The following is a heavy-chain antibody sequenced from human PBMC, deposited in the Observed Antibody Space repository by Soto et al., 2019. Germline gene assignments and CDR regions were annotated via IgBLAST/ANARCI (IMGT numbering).Heavy chain of an antibody. CDR3: ARGITIFGVVINPFDH. CDR2: ISAYNGNT. J-gene: IGHJ4*02. Sequence: ASVKVSCKASGYTFTSYGISWVRQAPGQGLEWMGWISAYNGNTNYAQKLQGRVTMTTDTSTSTAYMELRSLRSDDTAVYYCARGITIFGVVINPFDHWGQGTLVTVSS. CDR1: GYTFTSYG. D-gene: IGHD3-3*01. V-gene: IGHV1-18*01.